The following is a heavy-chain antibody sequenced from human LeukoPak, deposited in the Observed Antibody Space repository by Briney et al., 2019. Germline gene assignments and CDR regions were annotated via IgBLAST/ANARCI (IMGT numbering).Heavy chain of an antibody. CDR1: GFTFSSYG. J-gene: IGHJ4*02. V-gene: IGHV3-23*01. Sequence: GGSLRLSCAASGFTFSSYGIHWVRQAPGKGLEWVSAISGSGGSTYYADSVKGRFTISRDNSKNTLYLQMNSLRAEDTAVYYCAKDPRNLRYYYDSSGRDYWGQGTLVTVSS. CDR2: ISGSGGST. D-gene: IGHD3-22*01. CDR3: AKDPRNLRYYYDSSGRDY.